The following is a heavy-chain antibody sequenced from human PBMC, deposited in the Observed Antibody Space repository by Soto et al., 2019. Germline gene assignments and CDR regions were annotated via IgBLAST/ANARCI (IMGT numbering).Heavy chain of an antibody. CDR1: GGSFSDYY. CDR3: ARKPIYHFFAGYYSVDY. Sequence: QVQLRQWGAGLLKPSETLSLTCAVFGGSFSDYYWTWIRQPPGKGLEWIGEINHSGTTSYNPSLRSGLTLSVYTFNTQFSLKLSSVTAADTAVYYCARKPIYHFFAGYYSVDYWGQGTLVTVSS. V-gene: IGHV4-34*01. CDR2: INHSGTT. D-gene: IGHD3-9*01. J-gene: IGHJ4*02.